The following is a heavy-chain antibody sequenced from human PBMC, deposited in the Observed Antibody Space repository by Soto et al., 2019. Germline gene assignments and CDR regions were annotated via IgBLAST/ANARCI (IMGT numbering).Heavy chain of an antibody. V-gene: IGHV1-18*01. CDR2: ISAYNGNT. CDR3: ARDGDTATPVSWFDT. D-gene: IGHD5-18*01. Sequence: ASAKVSCKASCYTFTSYGISLLRQSHGQGLECMGLISAYNGNTNYAQKLQGRVTMTTDTSTSTAYMELRSLRSDDTAVYYCARDGDTATPVSWFDTWGQGTLVTVSS. J-gene: IGHJ5*02. CDR1: CYTFTSYG.